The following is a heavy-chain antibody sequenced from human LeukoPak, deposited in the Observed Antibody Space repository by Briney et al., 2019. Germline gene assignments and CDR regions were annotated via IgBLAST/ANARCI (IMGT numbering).Heavy chain of an antibody. CDR1: GFSFSDAW. D-gene: IGHD3-10*01. CDR2: ISSSGSTI. V-gene: IGHV3-11*04. CDR3: AREKLLWFGTLDY. J-gene: IGHJ4*02. Sequence: PGGSLRLSCAASGFSFSDAWMSWVRQAPGKGLEWVSYISSSGSTIYYADSVKGRFTISRDNAKNSLYLQMNSLRAEDTAVYYCAREKLLWFGTLDYWGQGTLVTVSS.